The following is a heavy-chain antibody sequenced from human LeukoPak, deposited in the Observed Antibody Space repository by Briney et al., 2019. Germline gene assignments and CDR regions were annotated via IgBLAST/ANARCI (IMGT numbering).Heavy chain of an antibody. J-gene: IGHJ6*02. CDR2: ISWNSGSI. V-gene: IGHV3-9*01. CDR3: AKDIGCSSTSCRYYYYYYGMDV. CDR1: GFTFDDYA. Sequence: GGSLRLSCAASGFTFDDYAMHCVRQAPGKGVEWVSGISWNSGSIGYADSVKGRFTISRDKAKNSLYLQMNSLRAEDTALYYCAKDIGCSSTSCRYYYYYYGMDVWGQETTVTVSS. D-gene: IGHD2-2*01.